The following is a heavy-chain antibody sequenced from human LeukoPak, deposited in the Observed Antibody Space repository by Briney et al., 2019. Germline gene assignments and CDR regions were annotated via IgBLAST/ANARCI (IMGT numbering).Heavy chain of an antibody. Sequence: PGGSLRLSCAASGFTFSSYAMHWVRQAPGKGLEWVAVISYDGSNKYYADSVKGRFTISRDNSKNTLYLQMNSLRAEDTAVYYCAREEGVATMRYFDYWGQGTLVTVSS. CDR1: GFTFSSYA. V-gene: IGHV3-30-3*01. CDR2: ISYDGSNK. CDR3: AREEGVATMRYFDY. J-gene: IGHJ4*02. D-gene: IGHD5-12*01.